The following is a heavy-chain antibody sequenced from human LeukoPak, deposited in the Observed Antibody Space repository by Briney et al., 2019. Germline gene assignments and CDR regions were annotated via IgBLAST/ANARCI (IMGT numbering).Heavy chain of an antibody. CDR1: GFTFSNYA. CDR2: ISDST. J-gene: IGHJ4*02. D-gene: IGHD6-13*01. V-gene: IGHV3-23*01. Sequence: GGSLRLSCAVSGFTFSNYAMSWVRQAPGKGLEWVSAISDSTYYADSVKGRFTIPRDNSKNTLYLQMNSLRAEDTAVYYCAKDLGVAAAGVVYWGQGTLVAVSS. CDR3: AKDLGVAAAGVVY.